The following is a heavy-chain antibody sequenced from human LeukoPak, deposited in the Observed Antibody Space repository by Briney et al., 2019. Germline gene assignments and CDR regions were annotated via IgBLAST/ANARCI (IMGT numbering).Heavy chain of an antibody. D-gene: IGHD3-22*01. CDR2: IYATGST. CDR1: GASISNYY. Sequence: SETLSLTCTVSGASISNYYWSWIRQPAGKGLEWIGHIYATGSTNYNPSLKSRVTMSVDTSKNQFSLKLTSVTAADTAVYFCAREEYRYDSSGYYLCSLDYWGQGTLITVSS. J-gene: IGHJ4*02. V-gene: IGHV4-4*07. CDR3: AREEYRYDSSGYYLCSLDY.